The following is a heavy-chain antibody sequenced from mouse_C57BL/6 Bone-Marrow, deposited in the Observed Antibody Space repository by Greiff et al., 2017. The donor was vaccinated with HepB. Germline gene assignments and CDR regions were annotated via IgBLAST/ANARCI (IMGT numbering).Heavy chain of an antibody. CDR2: IYPRSGNT. J-gene: IGHJ3*01. CDR1: GYTFTSYG. D-gene: IGHD1-1*01. Sequence: QVQLKESGAELARPGASVKLSCKASGYTFTSYGISWVKQRTGQGLEWIGGIYPRSGNTYYNEKFKGKATLTADKSSSTAYMELRSLTSEDSAVYFCSIYYYGSSYGFAYWGQGTLVTVSA. V-gene: IGHV1-81*01. CDR3: SIYYYGSSYGFAY.